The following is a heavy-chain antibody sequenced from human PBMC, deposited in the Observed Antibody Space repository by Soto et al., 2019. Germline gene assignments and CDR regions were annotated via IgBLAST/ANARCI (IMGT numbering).Heavy chain of an antibody. CDR2: IDWDDDK. V-gene: IGHV2-70*10. CDR1: GLSISSYYW. CDR3: ARIRDSYGSIDY. J-gene: IGHJ4*02. Sequence: TLSLTCTPSGLSISSYYWSWIRQPPGKGLEWIARIDWDDDKYYSTSLKTRLTISKDTSKNQVVLTMTNMDPVDTATYYCARIRDSYGSIDYWGQGTLVTVSS. D-gene: IGHD5-18*01.